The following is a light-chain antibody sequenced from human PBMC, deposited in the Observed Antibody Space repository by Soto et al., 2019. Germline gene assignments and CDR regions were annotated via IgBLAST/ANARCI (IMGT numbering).Light chain of an antibody. V-gene: IGLV2-18*01. CDR1: SRDVGAYDR. J-gene: IGLJ1*01. CDR3: SLYTSSSTYA. Sequence: QSALTQPASVSGSPGQSITISCTGTSRDVGAYDRVSWYQQPPGTAPKLMIYEVFNRPSGVPDRFSGSKSGNTASLTISGLQAEDEADYYCSLYTSSSTYAFGTGTKVTVL. CDR2: EVF.